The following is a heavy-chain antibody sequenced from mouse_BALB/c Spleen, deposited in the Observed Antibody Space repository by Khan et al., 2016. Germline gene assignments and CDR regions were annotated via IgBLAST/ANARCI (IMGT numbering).Heavy chain of an antibody. V-gene: IGHV1S130*01. J-gene: IGHJ4*01. CDR3: ARSARDTAMDD. Sequence: VQLQQPGSVLVRPGASVKLSCKASGYTFTSSWMHWATQRPGQGLEWIGEIHPNSGNTNYNEQFKGKATLTVDTSSSTAYVALSSLTYEDSAVYDCARSARDTAMDDWGQGTSVTVSS. CDR1: GYTFTSSW. D-gene: IGHD3-1*01. CDR2: IHPNSGNT.